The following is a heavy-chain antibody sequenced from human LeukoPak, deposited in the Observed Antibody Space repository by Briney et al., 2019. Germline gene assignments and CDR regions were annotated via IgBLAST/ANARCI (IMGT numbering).Heavy chain of an antibody. J-gene: IGHJ5*02. Sequence: SETPSLTCTVSGGSISSGSYYWSWIRQPAGKGLEWIGCIYTSGSTKYNPSLRSRVTMSVDTSKNQFSLKLISVTASDTAVYYCARLPDPWGQGTLVTVSS. CDR3: ARLPDP. V-gene: IGHV4-61*02. CDR2: IYTSGST. CDR1: GGSISSGSYY.